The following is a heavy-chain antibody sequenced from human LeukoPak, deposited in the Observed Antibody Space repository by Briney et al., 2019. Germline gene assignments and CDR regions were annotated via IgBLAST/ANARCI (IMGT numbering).Heavy chain of an antibody. CDR2: IYYSGST. V-gene: IGHV4-39*07. D-gene: IGHD3-3*01. J-gene: IGHJ4*02. Sequence: GSLRLSCAASGFTFSSYEMNWVRQPPGKGLEWIGSIYYSGSTYYNPSLKSRVTISVDTSKNQFSLKLSSVTAADTAVYYCARDIFGWLQGAFDYWGQGTLVTVSS. CDR1: GFTFSSYE. CDR3: ARDIFGWLQGAFDY.